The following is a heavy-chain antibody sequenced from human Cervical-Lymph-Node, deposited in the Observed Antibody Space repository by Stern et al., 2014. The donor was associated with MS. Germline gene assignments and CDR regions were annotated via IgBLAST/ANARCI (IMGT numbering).Heavy chain of an antibody. CDR1: GGTLSVYG. D-gene: IGHD4-17*01. CDR2: IIPMFGTA. V-gene: IGHV1-69*01. CDR3: ARDGDSSMLGLDV. J-gene: IGHJ6*02. Sequence: VQLVESGAEVKKPGSSVKVSCKASGGTLSVYGISWVRQAPGQGLEWMGGIIPMFGTANYAQKFQGRVTITADDSTNTAYMDLSSLTSEDTAVYYCARDGDSSMLGLDVWGQGTTVTVSS.